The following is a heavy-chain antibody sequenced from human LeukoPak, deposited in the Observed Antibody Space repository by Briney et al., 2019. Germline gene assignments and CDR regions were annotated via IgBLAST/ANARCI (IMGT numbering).Heavy chain of an antibody. V-gene: IGHV3-9*01. CDR3: ARDRAGYFYAMDV. D-gene: IGHD6-13*01. CDR2: INWKSNII. Sequence: GGSLRLSCAASGFTFGDYAMHWVRQAPGKGLEWVSGINWKSNIIGYADSVKGRFTISRDNAKNSLYLQMNSLRTEDTALYYCARDRAGYFYAMDVWGQGTPVTVSS. J-gene: IGHJ6*01. CDR1: GFTFGDYA.